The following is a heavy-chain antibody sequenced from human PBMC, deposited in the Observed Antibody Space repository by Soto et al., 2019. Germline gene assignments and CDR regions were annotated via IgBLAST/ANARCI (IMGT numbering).Heavy chain of an antibody. Sequence: QVQLVESGGGVVQSGRSLRLSCAASGFTFTSYGMHWVRQAPGQGLEWVAVIWYHGRNEYYADSVKGRFTISRDNSKNTVYLQMNSLRAEDTAVYYCARDDDTSGHYSKFQYWGQGTQVTVSS. D-gene: IGHD3-22*01. CDR3: ARDDDTSGHYSKFQY. J-gene: IGHJ4*02. CDR2: IWYHGRNE. CDR1: GFTFTSYG. V-gene: IGHV3-33*01.